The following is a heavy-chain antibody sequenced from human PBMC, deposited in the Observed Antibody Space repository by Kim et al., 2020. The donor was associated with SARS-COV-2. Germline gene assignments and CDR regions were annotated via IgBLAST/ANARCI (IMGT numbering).Heavy chain of an antibody. J-gene: IGHJ4*02. CDR3: ARHPRFGCLVVVLRGIFDY. CDR2: IYYSGST. V-gene: IGHV4-39*01. D-gene: IGHD2-15*01. CDR1: GGSISSSSYY. Sequence: SETLSLTCTVSGGSISSSSYYWGWIRQPPGKGLEWIGSIYYSGSTYYNPSLKSRVTISVDTSKNQFSLKLSSVTAADTAVYYCARHPRFGCLVVVLRGIFDYWGQGTLVTVSS.